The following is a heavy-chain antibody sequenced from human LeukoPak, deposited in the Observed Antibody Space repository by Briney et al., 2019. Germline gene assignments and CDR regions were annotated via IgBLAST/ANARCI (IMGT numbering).Heavy chain of an antibody. D-gene: IGHD1-26*01. V-gene: IGHV1-2*06. CDR1: GYTFSNYY. CDR3: ASLYDIVGTTVDY. J-gene: IGHJ4*02. Sequence: ASVKVSCKTSGYTFSNYYIHWERQAPGQGLELMGRIDPNTGGTKSAKNFQGRVTMTRDTSISTAYMALSGLRSDDTAVYYCASLYDIVGTTVDYWGQGTLVTVSS. CDR2: IDPNTGGT.